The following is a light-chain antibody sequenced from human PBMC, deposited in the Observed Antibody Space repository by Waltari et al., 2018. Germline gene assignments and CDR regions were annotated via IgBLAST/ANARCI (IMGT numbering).Light chain of an antibody. Sequence: QSALTQPASVSGSPGQSITISCTGTSSDVGSYYLVSWYQQHPGKAPKLMIYEVNKRPSGVSHRFSGSRSGNTASLTISGLQAEDEADYHCCSYAGNCTVVFGGGTKLTVL. V-gene: IGLV2-23*02. CDR1: SSDVGSYYL. CDR2: EVN. J-gene: IGLJ2*01. CDR3: CSYAGNCTVV.